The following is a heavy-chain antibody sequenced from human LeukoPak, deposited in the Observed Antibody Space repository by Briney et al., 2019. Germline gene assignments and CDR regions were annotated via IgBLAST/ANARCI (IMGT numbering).Heavy chain of an antibody. CDR1: GFTFNSYW. D-gene: IGHD3-10*01. CDR3: ARGNFYSGSGSSPLDY. J-gene: IGHJ4*02. Sequence: GGSLRLSCAASGFTFNSYWMHWVRQVPGKGLVWVSRINSDGSRTNYVDSAKGRFTISRDNAKNTLFLQMNSLGAEDSAVYYCARGNFYSGSGSSPLDYWGQGTLVTVSS. CDR2: INSDGSRT. V-gene: IGHV3-74*01.